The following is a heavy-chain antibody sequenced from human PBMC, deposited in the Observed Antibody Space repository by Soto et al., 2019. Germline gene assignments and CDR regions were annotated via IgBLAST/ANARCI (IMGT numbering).Heavy chain of an antibody. CDR2: ISSRGTVK. CDR1: GFTFSNYE. Sequence: EEQLPESGGGLVQPGGSLRLSCAASGFTFSNYEMTWVRQAPGKGPEWISYISSRGTVKHHADSVKGRFTISRDNAKNSLYLQMDSLRAEDTAVYYCTRYRWFDAWGQGTLVTVSS. D-gene: IGHD3-16*02. J-gene: IGHJ5*02. V-gene: IGHV3-48*03. CDR3: TRYRWFDA.